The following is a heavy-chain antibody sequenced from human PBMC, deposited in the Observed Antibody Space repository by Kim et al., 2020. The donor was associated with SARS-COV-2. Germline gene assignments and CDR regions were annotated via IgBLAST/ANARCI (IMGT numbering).Heavy chain of an antibody. CDR3: ARASTVTTTTYYYGMDV. CDR2: IKQDGSET. V-gene: IGHV3-7*01. Sequence: GGSLRLSCAASGFTFSSYWVSWVRQAPGKGLEWVANIKQDGSETYYADSVKGRFTISRDNAKNSLYLQMNSLRAEDTAVYYWARASTVTTTTYYYGMDVWGQGTTVTVSS. CDR1: GFTFSSYW. D-gene: IGHD4-17*01. J-gene: IGHJ6*02.